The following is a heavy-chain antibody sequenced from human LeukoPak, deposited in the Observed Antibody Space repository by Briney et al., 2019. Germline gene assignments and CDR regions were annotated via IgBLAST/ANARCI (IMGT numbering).Heavy chain of an antibody. CDR2: ISSSGNI. Sequence: NPGGSLRLSCAASGFTFSSYEMNWVRQAPGKGLEWVSSISSSGNIYYADSVKGRFTISRDNAKNSLYLQMNGLRAEDTAVYYCARVGPWVNPDYYYYYMDVWGKGTTVTVSS. J-gene: IGHJ6*03. V-gene: IGHV3-21*01. D-gene: IGHD1-14*01. CDR3: ARVGPWVNPDYYYYYMDV. CDR1: GFTFSSYE.